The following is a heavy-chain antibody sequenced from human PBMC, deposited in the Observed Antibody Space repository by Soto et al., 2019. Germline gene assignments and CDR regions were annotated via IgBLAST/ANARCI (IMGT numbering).Heavy chain of an antibody. J-gene: IGHJ6*02. D-gene: IGHD6-25*01. Sequence: GASVKVSCKASGYTFTIYDTNWVRQATGQGLEWMGWMNPNSGNTGYAQKFQGRVTMTRNTSISTAYMELSSLRSDDTAVYYCARGDLSGSSGFYHYYYYGMDVCGQGTTVTFSS. V-gene: IGHV1-8*01. CDR3: ARGDLSGSSGFYHYYYYGMDV. CDR1: GYTFTIYD. CDR2: MNPNSGNT.